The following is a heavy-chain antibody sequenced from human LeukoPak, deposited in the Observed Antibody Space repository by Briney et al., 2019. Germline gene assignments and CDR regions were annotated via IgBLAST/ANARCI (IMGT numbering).Heavy chain of an antibody. CDR2: VYHSGDT. CDR1: RLPISSGYY. V-gene: IGHV4-38-2*02. J-gene: IGHJ4*02. Sequence: PSEALSLTCSVSRLPISSGYYWGWIRQSPGKGLEWIGSVYHSGDTYYSPSLKSRATISVDTSNDQFSLKLSSVTAADTAVYYCARTHRIHNYYDSSGYSDYWGQGTLVTVSS. CDR3: ARTHRIHNYYDSSGYSDY. D-gene: IGHD3-22*01.